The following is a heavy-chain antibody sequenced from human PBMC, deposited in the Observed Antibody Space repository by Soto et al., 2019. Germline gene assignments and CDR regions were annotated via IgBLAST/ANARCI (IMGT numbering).Heavy chain of an antibody. Sequence: QVQLVQSGAEVKKPGASVKVSCKASGYTFTSYGISWVRRAPGQGLEWMGWISAYNGNTNYAQKLQGRVTMTTDTSTSTAYMELRSLRSDDTAVYYCARTLDYSNYHYYYYYMDVWGKGTTVTVSS. CDR2: ISAYNGNT. V-gene: IGHV1-18*01. J-gene: IGHJ6*03. CDR3: ARTLDYSNYHYYYYYMDV. D-gene: IGHD4-4*01. CDR1: GYTFTSYG.